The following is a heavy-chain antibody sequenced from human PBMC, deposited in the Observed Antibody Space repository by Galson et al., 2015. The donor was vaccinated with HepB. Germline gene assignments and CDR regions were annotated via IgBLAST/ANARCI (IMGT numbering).Heavy chain of an antibody. CDR1: GYSFTSYW. D-gene: IGHD4-17*01. J-gene: IGHJ6*03. Sequence: QSGAEVKKPGESLRISCKGSGYSFTSYWISWVRQMPGKGLEWMGRIDPSDSYTNYSPSFQGHVTISADKSISTAYLQWSSLKASDTAMYYCARQSGPLYGDNSYYMDVWGKGTTVTVSS. CDR2: IDPSDSYT. CDR3: ARQSGPLYGDNSYYMDV. V-gene: IGHV5-10-1*01.